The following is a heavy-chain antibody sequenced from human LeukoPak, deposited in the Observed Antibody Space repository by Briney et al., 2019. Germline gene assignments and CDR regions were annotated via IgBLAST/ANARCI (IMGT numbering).Heavy chain of an antibody. V-gene: IGHV4-59*01. CDR2: IYYSGST. CDR3: AREKGHSGSYLDYYYGMDV. J-gene: IGHJ6*02. CDR1: GGSISSYY. D-gene: IGHD1-26*01. Sequence: PSETLSLTCTVSGGSISSYYWSWIRQPPGKGLEWIGYIYYSGSTNYNASLKSRVTISVDTSKNQFSLKLSPVTAADTAVYYCAREKGHSGSYLDYYYGMDVWGQGTTVTVSS.